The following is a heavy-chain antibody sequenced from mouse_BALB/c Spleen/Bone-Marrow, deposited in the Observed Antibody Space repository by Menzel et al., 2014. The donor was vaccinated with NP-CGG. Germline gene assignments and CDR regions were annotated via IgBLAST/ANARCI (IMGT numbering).Heavy chain of an antibody. D-gene: IGHD2-4*01. CDR1: GYTFTSYW. CDR3: ARGNYDAYFDY. J-gene: IGHJ2*01. Sequence: VQVVESGAELAKPGASVKMSCKASGYTFTSYWMHWVKQRPGQGLEWIGYINPSTGYTDYNQNLKDKATLTADKSSSTAYMQLSSLTSEDSAVYYCARGNYDAYFDYWGQGTTLTVSS. CDR2: INPSTGYT. V-gene: IGHV1-7*01.